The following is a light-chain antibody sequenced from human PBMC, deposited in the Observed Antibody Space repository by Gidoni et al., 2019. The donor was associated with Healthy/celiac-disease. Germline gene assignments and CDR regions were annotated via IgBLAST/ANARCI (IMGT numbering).Light chain of an antibody. V-gene: IGKV1-6*01. CDR3: RQDYNYPLT. Sequence: AIQMTQSPSSLSASVGDRVTINCRASQGIRNDLGWYQQKPGKAPKLLIYAAASFQSGVPSRFLGSGSGTDFTLTISSLQPEDFATYYCRQDYNYPLTFGGGTKVEIK. CDR2: AAA. J-gene: IGKJ4*01. CDR1: QGIRND.